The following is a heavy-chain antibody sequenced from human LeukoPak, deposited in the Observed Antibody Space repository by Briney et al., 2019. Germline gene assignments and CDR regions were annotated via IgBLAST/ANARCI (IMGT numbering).Heavy chain of an antibody. CDR1: GGSISSYY. Sequence: SETLSLTCTVSGGSISSYYWSWIRQPPGKGLEWIGYIYYSGSTNYNPSLKSRVTISIDTSKNQLSLKLSSVTAADTAVYYCARVPLAARGAVYFYYMDVWGKGTTVTVSS. CDR3: ARVPLAARGAVYFYYMDV. CDR2: IYYSGST. J-gene: IGHJ6*03. D-gene: IGHD6-6*01. V-gene: IGHV4-59*01.